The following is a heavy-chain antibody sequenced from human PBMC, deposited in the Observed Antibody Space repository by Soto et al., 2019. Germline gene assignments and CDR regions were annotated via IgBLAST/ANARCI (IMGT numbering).Heavy chain of an antibody. J-gene: IGHJ4*02. V-gene: IGHV4-39*01. Sequence: LSLTCIVSGESISSSSYYWGWIRQPPGKGLEWIGGIYYSGRTYYNPSFRSRVTISIDTSKNQFSLKLSSVTATDTAVYYCARQRTTVVTQAYFDHWGQGALVTVSS. CDR2: IYYSGRT. D-gene: IGHD2-21*02. CDR1: GESISSSSYY. CDR3: ARQRTTVVTQAYFDH.